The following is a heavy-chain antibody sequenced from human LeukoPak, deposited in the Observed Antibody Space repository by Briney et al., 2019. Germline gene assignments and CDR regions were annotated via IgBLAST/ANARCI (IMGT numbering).Heavy chain of an antibody. V-gene: IGHV1-8*01. CDR1: GYTFTSYD. D-gene: IGHD2-2*01. J-gene: IGHJ6*02. Sequence: ASAKVSCKASGYTFTSYDINWVRQATGQGLEWMGWMNPNSGNTGYAQKFQGRVTMTRNTSISTAYMELSSLRSEDTAVYYCARGVPAAWGYYYYGMDVWGQGTTVTVSS. CDR2: MNPNSGNT. CDR3: ARGVPAAWGYYYYGMDV.